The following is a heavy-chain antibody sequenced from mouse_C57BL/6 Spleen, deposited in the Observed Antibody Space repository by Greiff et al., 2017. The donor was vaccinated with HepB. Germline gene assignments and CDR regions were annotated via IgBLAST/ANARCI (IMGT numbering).Heavy chain of an antibody. CDR2: IRLKSDNYAT. CDR3: TELSQLSYDGYYDYFDY. CDR1: GFTFSNYW. V-gene: IGHV6-3*01. Sequence: EVKLVESGGGLVQPGGSMKLSCVASGFTFSNYWMNWVRQSPEKGLEWVAQIRLKSDNYATHYAESVKGRFTISRDDSKSSVYLQMNNLRAEDTGIYYCTELSQLSYDGYYDYFDYWGQGTTLTVSS. J-gene: IGHJ2*01. D-gene: IGHD2-3*01.